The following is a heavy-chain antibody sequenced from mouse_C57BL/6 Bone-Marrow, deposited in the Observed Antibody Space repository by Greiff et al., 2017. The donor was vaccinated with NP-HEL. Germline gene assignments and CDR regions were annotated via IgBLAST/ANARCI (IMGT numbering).Heavy chain of an antibody. Sequence: QVQLQQPGAELVKPGASVKMSCKASGYTFTSYWITWVKQRPGQGLEWIGDIYPGSGSTNYNEKFKSKATLTVDTSSSTAYMQLSSLTSEDSAVYYCARRGAYYGSSYRHWYFDVWGTGTTVTVSS. CDR1: GYTFTSYW. J-gene: IGHJ1*03. V-gene: IGHV1-55*01. D-gene: IGHD1-1*01. CDR2: IYPGSGST. CDR3: ARRGAYYGSSYRHWYFDV.